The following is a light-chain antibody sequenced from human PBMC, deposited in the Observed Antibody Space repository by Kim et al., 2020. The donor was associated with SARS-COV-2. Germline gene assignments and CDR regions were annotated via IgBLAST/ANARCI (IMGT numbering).Light chain of an antibody. V-gene: IGLV2-14*03. CDR1: SSDISASNY. Sequence: PGNSHIVSCSGISSDISASNYVPWYQQYPGKAPKLIIYDVNRRPSGISSRFSGSRSGDTASLTISDIQPEDEADYFCSSFADTTTLFGGGTQLTVL. J-gene: IGLJ2*01. CDR2: DVN. CDR3: SSFADTTTL.